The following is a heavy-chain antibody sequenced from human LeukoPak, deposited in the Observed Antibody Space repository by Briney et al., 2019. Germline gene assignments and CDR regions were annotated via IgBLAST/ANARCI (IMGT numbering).Heavy chain of an antibody. CDR2: INPSGGRT. J-gene: IGHJ3*01. CDR1: GYTLTSHY. CDR3: CAYCSSTSCRDDDFDV. V-gene: IGHV1-46*01. D-gene: IGHD2-2*01. Sequence: ASVKVSCKTPGYTLTSHYMHWVRQAPGLGLEWMGQINPSGGRTDYAQKFQGRVTMTRDMSTTTVSMELSSLRSEDTAVYYCCAYCSSTSCRDDDFDVWGQGTMVTVSS.